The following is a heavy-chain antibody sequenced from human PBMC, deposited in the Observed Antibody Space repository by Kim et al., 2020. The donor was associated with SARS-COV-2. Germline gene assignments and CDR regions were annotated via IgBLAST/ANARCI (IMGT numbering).Heavy chain of an antibody. CDR3: ARGGYSYVLWYFDP. D-gene: IGHD5-18*01. J-gene: IGHJ2*01. Sequence: GGSLRLSCAASGCTFSSYDMHWVRQATGKGLEWVSAVGTAGDTYYPGSVKGRFTISRENAKNSLYLQMNSLRAGDTAVYYCARGGYSYVLWYFDPWGRGTLVTVSS. CDR1: GCTFSSYD. V-gene: IGHV3-13*01. CDR2: VGTAGDT.